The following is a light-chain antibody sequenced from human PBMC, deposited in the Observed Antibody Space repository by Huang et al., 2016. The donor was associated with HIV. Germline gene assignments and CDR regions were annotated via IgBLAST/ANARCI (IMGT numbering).Light chain of an antibody. V-gene: IGKV1-9*01. Sequence: IQLTQSPSSLSASVGDRVTITCRASQGISMYLAWYQRIPGKAPKVLIYAASTLQSGVPSRFSGSGSGTDFTLTIGSLQPEDFATYYCQQLNSYPPTFGQGTKVEIK. J-gene: IGKJ1*01. CDR2: AAS. CDR3: QQLNSYPPT. CDR1: QGISMY.